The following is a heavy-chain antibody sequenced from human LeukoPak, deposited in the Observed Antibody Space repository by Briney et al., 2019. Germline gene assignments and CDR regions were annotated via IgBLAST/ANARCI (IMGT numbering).Heavy chain of an antibody. J-gene: IGHJ2*01. CDR1: GFTFSSYS. Sequence: QSGGSLRLSCAASGFTFSSYSMNWVRQAPGKGLEYVSGVIYSGGSTNYADSVKGRFTISRDNSKNTVYLQMNSLRAEDTAVYYCAKDHGWGTWYFDLWGRGTLVTVSS. D-gene: IGHD7-27*01. V-gene: IGHV3-23*01. CDR3: AKDHGWGTWYFDL. CDR2: VIYSGGST.